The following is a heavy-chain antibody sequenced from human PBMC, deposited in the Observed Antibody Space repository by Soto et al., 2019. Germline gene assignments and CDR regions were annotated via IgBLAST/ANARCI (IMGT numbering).Heavy chain of an antibody. V-gene: IGHV3-74*01. CDR1: GFTFSTSW. J-gene: IGHJ4*02. CDR2: INSDGTTI. CDR3: AIAGSYRFDY. Sequence: EVQLVESGGDLIQPGGSLRISCAASGFTFSTSWMHWVRQAPGEGLAWVSRINSDGTTINYADSVKGRFTISRDHAKNTLYLQMNSLRADDTAVYYCAIAGSYRFDYWGQGTLVTVSS. D-gene: IGHD1-26*01.